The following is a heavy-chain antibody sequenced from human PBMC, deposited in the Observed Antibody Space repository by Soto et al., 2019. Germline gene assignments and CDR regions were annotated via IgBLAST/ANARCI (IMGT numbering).Heavy chain of an antibody. CDR1: EFTFSSYE. J-gene: IGHJ6*02. CDR2: ISSSGSTI. V-gene: IGHV3-48*03. D-gene: IGHD4-17*01. Sequence: PGGSLRLSCAASEFTFSSYEMHWVRQAPGKGLEWVSYISSSGSTIYYADSVKGRFTISRDNTKSSLFLQMDSLRAEDTAVYYCARMTIPRGMDVWGQGTTVTVSS. CDR3: ARMTIPRGMDV.